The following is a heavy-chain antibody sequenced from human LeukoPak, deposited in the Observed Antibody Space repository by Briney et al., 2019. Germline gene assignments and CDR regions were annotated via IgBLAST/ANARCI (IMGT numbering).Heavy chain of an antibody. V-gene: IGHV5-51*01. J-gene: IGHJ4*02. CDR3: ARDRYSAYDWNY. D-gene: IGHD5-12*01. CDR1: GYSFPGYW. CDR2: IHPIDSHT. Sequence: GESLKISCQGSGYSFPGYWIGWVRQMPGRGLEWMGIIHPIDSHTFYSPSFQGQVTISADNSISTAYLQWNTLEASDTAIYYCARDRYSAYDWNYWGQGTLVTVSS.